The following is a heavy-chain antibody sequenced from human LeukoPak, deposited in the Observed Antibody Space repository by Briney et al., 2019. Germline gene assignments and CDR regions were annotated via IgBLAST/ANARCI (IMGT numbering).Heavy chain of an antibody. CDR3: ARGRSGAYSSPFDP. CDR2: IYYSGST. CDR1: GGSISSYY. J-gene: IGHJ5*02. Sequence: SETLPLTCTVSGGSISSYYWNWIRQPPGKGLEWIGYIYYSGSTNYNPSLTSRVTISVDTSKNQFSLNLSSLTAADTAVYFCARGRSGAYSSPFDPWGQGTLVTVSS. V-gene: IGHV4-59*01. D-gene: IGHD6-19*01.